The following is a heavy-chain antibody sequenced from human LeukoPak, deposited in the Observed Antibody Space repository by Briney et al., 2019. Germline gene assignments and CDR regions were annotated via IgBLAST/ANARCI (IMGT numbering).Heavy chain of an antibody. CDR3: ARGRRWLQLNY. CDR2: INHSGST. D-gene: IGHD5-24*01. J-gene: IGHJ4*02. CDR1: GGSSSGYY. V-gene: IGHV4-34*01. Sequence: PSETLSLTCAVYGGSSSGYYWSWIRQPLGKGLEWIGEINHSGSTNYNPSLKSRVTISVDTSKNQFSLKLSSVTAADTAVYYCARGRRWLQLNYWGQGTLVTVSS.